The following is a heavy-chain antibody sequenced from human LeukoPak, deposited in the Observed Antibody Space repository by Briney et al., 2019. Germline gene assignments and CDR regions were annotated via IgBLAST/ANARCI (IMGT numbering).Heavy chain of an antibody. CDR1: GFTFSRSA. V-gene: IGHV3-64*01. CDR3: AATITGGNYYYMDV. Sequence: GGSLRLSCAASGFTFSRSAMHWVRQAPGKGLESVSGITSGGGSTYYANSVKGRFIISRDNSKNTLYPQMGSLGAEDMAVYYCAATITGGNYYYMDVWGKGTTVTVSS. CDR2: ITSGGGST. J-gene: IGHJ6*03. D-gene: IGHD3-3*01.